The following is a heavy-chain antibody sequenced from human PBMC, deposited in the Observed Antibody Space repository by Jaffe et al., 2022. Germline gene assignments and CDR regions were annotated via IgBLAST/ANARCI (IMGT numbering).Heavy chain of an antibody. J-gene: IGHJ4*02. Sequence: QVQLVESGGGVVQPGGSLRLSCAASGFTFSSYGMHWVRQAPGKGLEWVAFIRYDGSNKYYADSVKGRFTISRDNSKNTLYLQMNSLRAEDTAVYYCAKAGRGDYAGDFDYWGQGTLVTVSS. CDR3: AKAGRGDYAGDFDY. CDR2: IRYDGSNK. CDR1: GFTFSSYG. D-gene: IGHD4-17*01. V-gene: IGHV3-30*02.